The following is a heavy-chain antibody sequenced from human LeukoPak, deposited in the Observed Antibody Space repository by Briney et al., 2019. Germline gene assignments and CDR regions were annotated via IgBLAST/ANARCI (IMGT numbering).Heavy chain of an antibody. D-gene: IGHD3-22*01. V-gene: IGHV3-7*02. CDR3: ARGPGSSGYYYWFDP. CDR1: GFTFSSYW. Sequence: GGTLRLSCAASGFTFSSYWMSWVRQAPGKGLEWEANIKQDGSEKYYVDSVKGRFTISRDNAKNSLYLQMNSLRAEDTAVYYCARGPGSSGYYYWFDPWGQGTLVTVSS. CDR2: IKQDGSEK. J-gene: IGHJ5*02.